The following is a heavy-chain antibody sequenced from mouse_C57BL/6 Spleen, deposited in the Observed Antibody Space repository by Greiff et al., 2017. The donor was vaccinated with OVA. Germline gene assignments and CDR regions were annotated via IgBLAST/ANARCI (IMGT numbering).Heavy chain of an antibody. J-gene: IGHJ1*03. D-gene: IGHD1-1*01. CDR1: GYTFTDYN. CDR2: INPNNGGT. Sequence: VQLQQSGPELVKPGASVKMSCKASGYTFTDYNMHWVKQSHGKSLEWIGYINPNNGGTSYNQKFKGKATLTVNTSSSTAYMELRRLTSEDSAVYYCASEYYGSSYWYFDVWGTGTTVTVSS. CDR3: ASEYYGSSYWYFDV. V-gene: IGHV1-22*01.